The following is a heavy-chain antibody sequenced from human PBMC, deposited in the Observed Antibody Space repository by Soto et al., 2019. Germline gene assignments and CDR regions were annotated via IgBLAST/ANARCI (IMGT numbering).Heavy chain of an antibody. V-gene: IGHV4-31*03. CDR1: GGSISSGGYY. J-gene: IGHJ4*02. CDR2: IYYSGST. D-gene: IGHD3-22*01. Sequence: TLSLTCTVSGGSISSGGYYWSWIRQHPGKGLEWIGYIYYSGSTYYNPSLKSRVTISVDTSKNQFSLKLSSVTAADTAVYYCARVNYYDSSGSLGGYYFDYWGQGTLVTVSS. CDR3: ARVNYYDSSGSLGGYYFDY.